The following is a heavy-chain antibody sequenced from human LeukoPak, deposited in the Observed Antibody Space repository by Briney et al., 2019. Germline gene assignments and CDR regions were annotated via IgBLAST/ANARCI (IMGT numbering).Heavy chain of an antibody. CDR1: GYTFTGYY. Sequence: ASVKVSCKASGYTFTGYYMHWVRQAPGQGLEWMGWINPNSGGTNYAQKFQGRVTMTRDTSISTAYMELSRLRSDDTAVYYCARDNLRWPHSDYWGQGTLVTVSS. CDR2: INPNSGGT. J-gene: IGHJ4*02. V-gene: IGHV1-2*02. D-gene: IGHD4-23*01. CDR3: ARDNLRWPHSDY.